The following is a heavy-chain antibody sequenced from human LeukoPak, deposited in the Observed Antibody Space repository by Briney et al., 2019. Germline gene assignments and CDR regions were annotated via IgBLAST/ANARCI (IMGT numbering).Heavy chain of an antibody. J-gene: IGHJ3*02. V-gene: IGHV4-59*08. CDR1: GGSISSYY. CDR2: IYYSGST. D-gene: IGHD5-18*01. Sequence: SETLSLTCTVSGGSISSYYWSWIRQPPGKGLEWIGYIYYSGSTNYSPSLKSRVTISVDTSKNQFSLKLSSVTAADTAVYYCARRGYGHDAFDIWGQGTMVTVSS. CDR3: ARRGYGHDAFDI.